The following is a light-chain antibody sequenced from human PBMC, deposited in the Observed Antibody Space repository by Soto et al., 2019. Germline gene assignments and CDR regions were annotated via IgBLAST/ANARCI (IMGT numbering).Light chain of an antibody. Sequence: EIVMTQSPATLSVSPGERATLSCRASQSFSSNLAWYQHKLGQAPRLLIYGASTRATGIPDRFSGRGSGTEFTLTISSLQSEDFAVYYCQQYTNWPPNTFGQGTRLEI. CDR1: QSFSSN. J-gene: IGKJ5*01. CDR3: QQYTNWPPNT. V-gene: IGKV3D-15*01. CDR2: GAS.